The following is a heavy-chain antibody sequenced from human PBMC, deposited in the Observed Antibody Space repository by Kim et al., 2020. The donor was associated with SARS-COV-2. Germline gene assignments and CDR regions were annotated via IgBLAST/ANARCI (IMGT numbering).Heavy chain of an antibody. J-gene: IGHJ4*02. D-gene: IGHD4-17*01. Sequence: YAQKFQGRVTITADESTSTAYMELSSLRSEDTAVYYCARVGGTTVTTLSYWGQGTLVTVSS. CDR3: ARVGGTTVTTLSY. V-gene: IGHV1-69*01.